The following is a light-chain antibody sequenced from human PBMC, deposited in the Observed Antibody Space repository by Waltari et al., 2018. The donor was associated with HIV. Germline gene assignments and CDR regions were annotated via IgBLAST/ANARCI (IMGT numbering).Light chain of an antibody. CDR2: DVS. CDR1: SSDVGNFNF. J-gene: IGLJ2*01. CDR3: CTYAASNVI. Sequence: QSALTQPRSVSGSPGQSVTISCTRTSSDVGNFNFPSCYQHLPGQAPKPVSYDVSKRPSGVPARFSGSKSGNTASLTISGLQAEDEADYYCCTYAASNVIFGGGTKLTVL. V-gene: IGLV2-11*01.